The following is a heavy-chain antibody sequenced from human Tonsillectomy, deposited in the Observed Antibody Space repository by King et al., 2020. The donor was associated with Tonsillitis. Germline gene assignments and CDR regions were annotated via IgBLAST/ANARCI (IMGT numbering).Heavy chain of an antibody. J-gene: IGHJ4*02. CDR2: ISYDGSNK. CDR3: AKDLYYYASSGYLDY. CDR1: GFTFITYD. Sequence: QLVQSGGGVVQPGRSLRLSCAASGFTFITYDMHWVRQAPGKGLEWVAVISYDGSNKFYADSVKDRFTISRDNSKNTLYLQMNSLRAEDTAVYYFAKDLYYYASSGYLDYWGQGTLVTVSS. D-gene: IGHD3-22*01. V-gene: IGHV3-30*18.